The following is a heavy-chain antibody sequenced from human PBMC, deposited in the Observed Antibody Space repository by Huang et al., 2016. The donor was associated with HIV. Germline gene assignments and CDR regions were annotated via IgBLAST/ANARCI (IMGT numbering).Heavy chain of an antibody. Sequence: QVQLVQSGAEVRKPGASVKVSCKSSGYTYTNYVIHGVRQAPGQKLEWMGWINAGSGKRKYSQKFQGRVTLTRDTTASTAYMELSSLVSEDTAVYYCARDLRLYYMAVWGKGTTITVSS. CDR1: GYTYTNYV. CDR3: ARDLRLYYMAV. V-gene: IGHV1-3*01. CDR2: INAGSGKR. J-gene: IGHJ6*03.